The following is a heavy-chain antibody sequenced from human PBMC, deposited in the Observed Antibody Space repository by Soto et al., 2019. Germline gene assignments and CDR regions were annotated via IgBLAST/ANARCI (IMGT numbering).Heavy chain of an antibody. CDR3: AHLPYYSSTSCYGQNWFDP. CDR2: IYWDDDK. V-gene: IGHV2-5*02. Sequence: SGPTLVNPTQTLTLTCTFSGFSLSTSGVGVGWIRQPPGKALEWLALIYWDDDKRYSPSLKSRLTITKDTSKNQVVLTMTNMDPVDTATYYCAHLPYYSSTSCYGQNWFDPWGQGTLVTVSS. J-gene: IGHJ5*02. D-gene: IGHD2-2*01. CDR1: GFSLSTSGVG.